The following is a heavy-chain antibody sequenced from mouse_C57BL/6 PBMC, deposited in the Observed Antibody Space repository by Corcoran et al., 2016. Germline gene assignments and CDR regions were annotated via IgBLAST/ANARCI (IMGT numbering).Heavy chain of an antibody. CDR3: ARGPQYYYAMDY. D-gene: IGHD6-1*01. CDR2: IFPGSGSP. Sequence: QVQLQQSGPELVKPGASVKISCKASGYTITDYYINCVKQRPGQGFEWIGWIFPGSGSPYYNEKFKGKATLTVDQSSSTVYMLLSSLTSEDSAVYFCARGPQYYYAMDYWGQGTSVTVSS. V-gene: IGHV1-75*01. CDR1: GYTITDYY. J-gene: IGHJ4*01.